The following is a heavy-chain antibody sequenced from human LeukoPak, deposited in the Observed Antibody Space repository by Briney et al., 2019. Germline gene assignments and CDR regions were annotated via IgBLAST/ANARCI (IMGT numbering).Heavy chain of an antibody. D-gene: IGHD3-9*01. Sequence: SETLSLTCTVSGGSISSSRYYWGWIRQPPGKGLEWIGSIYYSGSTYYNPSLKSRVTISVDTSKNQFSLKLSSVTAADTAVYYCARGNRGYYDILTGYARSRHWFDPWGQGTLVTVSS. J-gene: IGHJ5*02. CDR1: GGSISSSRYY. CDR2: IYYSGST. V-gene: IGHV4-39*07. CDR3: ARGNRGYYDILTGYARSRHWFDP.